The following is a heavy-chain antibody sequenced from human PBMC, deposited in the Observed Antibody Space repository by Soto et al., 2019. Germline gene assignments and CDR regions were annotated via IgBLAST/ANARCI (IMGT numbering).Heavy chain of an antibody. CDR1: GYTFTSYW. CDR2: IYPSDSDI. CDR3: VRSGTSSGRFSDY. V-gene: IGHV5-51*01. Sequence: GESLKSSCKGSGYTFTSYWIGWVRQMPGEGLEWMGVIYPSDSDIRYSPSFQGKVTISADKSITTAYLQWSSLQAADTAMYYCVRSGTSSGRFSDYWGQGTLVTVSS. J-gene: IGHJ4*02. D-gene: IGHD2-15*01.